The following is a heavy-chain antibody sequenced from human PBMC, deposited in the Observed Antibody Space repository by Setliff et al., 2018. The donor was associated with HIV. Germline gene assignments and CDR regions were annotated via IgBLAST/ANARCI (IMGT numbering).Heavy chain of an antibody. CDR2: MSTYNGNT. Sequence: ASVKVSCKASGYTFTSYDISWVRQAPGQGLEWMGWMSTYNGNTNYAQKLQGRVTMTTDTSTSTAYMELRSLRSDDTAVYYCARDVDYTDAFDIWGQGTMVTVSS. J-gene: IGHJ3*02. V-gene: IGHV1-18*01. CDR3: ARDVDYTDAFDI. D-gene: IGHD4-4*01. CDR1: GYTFTSYD.